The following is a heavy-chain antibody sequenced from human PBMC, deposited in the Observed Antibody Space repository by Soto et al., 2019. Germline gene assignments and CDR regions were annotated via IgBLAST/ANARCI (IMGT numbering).Heavy chain of an antibody. Sequence: QITLNESGPTQVKPRQTLTLTCTFSGFSLTTSGVGVGWICQSTGKAPEWLALIYWDDDKRYSPSLKSRLTITTDTSKNQVVLTMADLDPADTATYYCAHRVLRTVFGLVTTTAIYFDFWGQGPPVAVSS. CDR2: IYWDDDK. D-gene: IGHD3-3*01. CDR3: AHRVLRTVFGLVTTTAIYFDF. CDR1: GFSLTTSGVG. J-gene: IGHJ4*02. V-gene: IGHV2-5*02.